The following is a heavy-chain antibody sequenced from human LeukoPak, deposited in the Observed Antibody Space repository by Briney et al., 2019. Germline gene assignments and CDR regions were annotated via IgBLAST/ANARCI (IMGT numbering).Heavy chain of an antibody. J-gene: IGHJ4*02. Sequence: ASVKVSCKASGYTFTSYGISWVRQAPGQGLEWMGWINTNTGNPTYAQGFTGRFVFSLDTSVSTAYLQISSLKAEDTAVYYCARDREWGYDILTGPEVRWGQGTLVTVSS. CDR3: ARDREWGYDILTGPEVR. CDR1: GYTFTSYG. CDR2: INTNTGNP. D-gene: IGHD3-9*01. V-gene: IGHV7-4-1*02.